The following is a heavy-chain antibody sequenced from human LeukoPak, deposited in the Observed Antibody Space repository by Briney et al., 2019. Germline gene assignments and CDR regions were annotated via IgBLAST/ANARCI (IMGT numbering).Heavy chain of an antibody. CDR2: IYYSGST. Sequence: SETLSLTCTVSGGSISSYYWSWIRQPPGKGLEWIGYIYYSGSTNYNPSLKSRVTISVDTSKNQFSLKLSSLTAADTAVYYCARLNVLRYFDWLLADLGYFDPWGQGTLVTVSS. CDR1: GGSISSYY. CDR3: ARLNVLRYFDWLLADLGYFDP. V-gene: IGHV4-59*08. D-gene: IGHD3-9*01. J-gene: IGHJ4*02.